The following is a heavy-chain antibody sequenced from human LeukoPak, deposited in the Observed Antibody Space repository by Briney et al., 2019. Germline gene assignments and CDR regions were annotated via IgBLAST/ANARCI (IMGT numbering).Heavy chain of an antibody. CDR1: GGSITTDNYY. CDR3: ARDFDSPMAFDI. V-gene: IGHV4-61*02. Sequence: SETLSLTCTVSGGSITTDNYYWSWIRQPAGKGLEWIGRIYASGNTNYNPSLKSRITISVDTSRNQFSLRLTSVTAADTAVYYCARDFDSPMAFDIWGQGTMVTVSS. D-gene: IGHD3-9*01. J-gene: IGHJ3*02. CDR2: IYASGNT.